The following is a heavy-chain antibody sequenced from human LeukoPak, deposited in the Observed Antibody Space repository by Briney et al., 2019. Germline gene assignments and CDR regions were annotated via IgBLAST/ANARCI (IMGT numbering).Heavy chain of an antibody. V-gene: IGHV4-34*01. CDR1: GDSISGYY. CDR3: ARAEDYGYYFDY. Sequence: TSETLSLTCTVSGDSISGYYWSWIRQPPGKGLEWIGEINHSGSTNYNPSLKSRVTISVDRSKNQFSLKLSSVTAADTAVYYCARAEDYGYYFDYWGQGTLVTVSS. D-gene: IGHD4-17*01. CDR2: INHSGST. J-gene: IGHJ4*02.